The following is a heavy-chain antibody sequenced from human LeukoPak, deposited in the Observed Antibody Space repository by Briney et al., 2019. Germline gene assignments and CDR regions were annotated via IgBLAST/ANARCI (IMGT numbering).Heavy chain of an antibody. V-gene: IGHV3-33*01. CDR2: IWYDGSNK. J-gene: IGHJ6*02. Sequence: GGSLRLSCAASGFTFSSYGMHWVRQAPGKGLEWVALIWYDGSNKYYADSVKGRFTISRDNAKHIVYLQMNSLRAEDTAVYYCXXXXXXXXXXXXXXXLEYYFGMGVWGQGTADTVSS. CDR1: GFTFSSYG. D-gene: IGHD1-1*01. CDR3: XXXXXXXXXXXXXXXLEYYFGMGV.